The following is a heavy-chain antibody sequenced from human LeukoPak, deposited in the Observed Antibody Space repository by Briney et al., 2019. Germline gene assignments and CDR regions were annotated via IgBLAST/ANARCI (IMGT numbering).Heavy chain of an antibody. CDR3: ARDPLLNAFDI. D-gene: IGHD2-15*01. CDR2: IYYSGST. V-gene: IGHV4-39*07. CDR1: GGPVSSSSYY. Sequence: SETLSLTCTVPGGPVSSSSYYWGWVRQPPGKGLEWIGSIYYSGSTYYNPSLKSRVTISVDMSKNQFSLKLSSVTAADTAVYYCARDPLLNAFDIWGQGTMVTVS. J-gene: IGHJ3*02.